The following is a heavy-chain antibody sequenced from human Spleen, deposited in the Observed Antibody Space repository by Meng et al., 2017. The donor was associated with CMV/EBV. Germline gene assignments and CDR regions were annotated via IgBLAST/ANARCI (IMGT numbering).Heavy chain of an antibody. CDR2: IYYSGST. J-gene: IGHJ6*02. D-gene: IGHD2-21*01. CDR3: ARVSGTGYSYYGMDV. Sequence: GSLRLSCTVSRGSISNYFWSWIRQAPGKGLEWIGYIYYSGSTNYNPSLKSRVTISVDTSKNQFSLKLSSVTAADTAMYFCARVSGTGYSYYGMDVWGQGTTVTVSS. CDR1: RGSISNYF. V-gene: IGHV4-59*01.